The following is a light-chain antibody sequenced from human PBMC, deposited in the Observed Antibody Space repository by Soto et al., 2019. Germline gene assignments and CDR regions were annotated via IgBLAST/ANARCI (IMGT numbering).Light chain of an antibody. Sequence: QSVLTQPPSASGTPGQRVTISCSGSSSNIGGNTVNWYQQLPGTAPKLLIYSNNQRPSGVPDRFSGSKSGTSGSLAISGLQSEDEADYYCAAWDDTLSGRVVFGGGTKLTVL. J-gene: IGLJ2*01. CDR2: SNN. V-gene: IGLV1-44*01. CDR3: AAWDDTLSGRVV. CDR1: SSNIGGNT.